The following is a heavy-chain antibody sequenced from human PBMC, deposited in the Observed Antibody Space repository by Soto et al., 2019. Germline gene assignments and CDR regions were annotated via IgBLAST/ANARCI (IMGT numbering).Heavy chain of an antibody. CDR2: MTDSGTNV. V-gene: IGHV3-48*01. Sequence: EVQLVESGGGLVQPGGSLRLSCVASGFSLSSYAMKWVRQAPGKGLEWIAYMTDSGTNVYYADSVRGRFTISRDIAKSCVCVGMKGVRAEDGGVCGGGGGEYGDVWGKGTTVTVSS. D-gene: IGHD3-16*01. CDR3: GGGEYGDV. J-gene: IGHJ6*04. CDR1: GFSLSSYA.